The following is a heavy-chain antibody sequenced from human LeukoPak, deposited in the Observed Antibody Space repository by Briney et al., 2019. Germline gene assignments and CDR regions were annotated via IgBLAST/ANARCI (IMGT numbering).Heavy chain of an antibody. CDR1: GGSFSGYY. J-gene: IGHJ5*02. V-gene: IGHV4-34*01. CDR2: INHSGST. Sequence: SETLSLTCAVYGGSFSGYYWSWIRQPPGKGLEWIGEINHSGSTNYNPSLKSRVTISVDTSKNQFSLKLSSVTAADTAVYYCARAARRQNWFDPWGQGTLVTVSS. D-gene: IGHD2-15*01. CDR3: ARAARRQNWFDP.